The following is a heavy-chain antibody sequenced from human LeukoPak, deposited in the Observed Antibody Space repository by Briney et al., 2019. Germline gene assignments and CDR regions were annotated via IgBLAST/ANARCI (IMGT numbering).Heavy chain of an antibody. D-gene: IGHD5/OR15-5a*01. V-gene: IGHV1-46*01. J-gene: IGHJ4*02. Sequence: GASVKVSCKASGYTFTSYYIHWVRQAPGQGLEWMGIINPSGGSTSYAQKFQGRVTMTRDTSTSTVYMELSSLRSEDTAVYYCAREGRSTMAFDYWGQGTLVTVSS. CDR1: GYTFTSYY. CDR3: AREGRSTMAFDY. CDR2: INPSGGST.